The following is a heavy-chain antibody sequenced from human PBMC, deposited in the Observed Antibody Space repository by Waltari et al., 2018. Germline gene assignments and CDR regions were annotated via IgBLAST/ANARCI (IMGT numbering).Heavy chain of an antibody. J-gene: IGHJ4*02. Sequence: FTFDDYAMHWVRQAPGKGLEWVSGISWNSGSIGYADSVKGRFTISRDNAKNSLYLQMNSLRAEDTALYYCAKDMGSSGAFDCWGQGTLVTVSS. V-gene: IGHV3-9*01. CDR1: FTFDDYA. D-gene: IGHD6-19*01. CDR3: AKDMGSSGAFDC. CDR2: ISWNSGSI.